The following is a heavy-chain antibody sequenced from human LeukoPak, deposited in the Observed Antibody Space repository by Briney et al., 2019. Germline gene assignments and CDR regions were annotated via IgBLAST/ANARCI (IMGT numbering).Heavy chain of an antibody. Sequence: GGSLRLSCAASGFTFIDYSMNWVRQAPGKGLEWISYIGIDSGNTNYADSVKGRFTISADKAKNSLYLRMNSLRVEDTAVYYCARDYKYAFDNWGQGTLVTVSS. D-gene: IGHD5-24*01. J-gene: IGHJ4*02. CDR2: IGIDSGNT. V-gene: IGHV3-48*01. CDR1: GFTFIDYS. CDR3: ARDYKYAFDN.